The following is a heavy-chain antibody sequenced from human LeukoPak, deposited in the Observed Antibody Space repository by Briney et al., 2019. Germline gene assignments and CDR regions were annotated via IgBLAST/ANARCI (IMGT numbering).Heavy chain of an antibody. CDR2: ISNSGDAT. V-gene: IGHV3-23*01. CDR1: GFIFSNYA. Sequence: GGSLRLSCAGSGFIFSNYAMSWVRQAPGQGLEWVSTISNSGDATFYADAVKGRFTISRDNSKNTLYLQMYSLRAEDTAIYYCAKAWTGYCSSTSCYEFDYWGQGTLVTVSS. D-gene: IGHD2-2*01. J-gene: IGHJ4*02. CDR3: AKAWTGYCSSTSCYEFDY.